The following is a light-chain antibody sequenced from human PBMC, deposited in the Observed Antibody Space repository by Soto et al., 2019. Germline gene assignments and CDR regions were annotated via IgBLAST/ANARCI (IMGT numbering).Light chain of an antibody. V-gene: IGKV1-39*01. CDR3: QQSYSTIT. Sequence: DIQRTQSPSTLSGSVGDRVTITCRASQTISSWLAWYQQKPGKAPNLLIYAASSLQSGVPSRFSGSGSGTDFTLTISSLKPEDFATYYCQQSYSTITFGQGTRVEIK. CDR2: AAS. CDR1: QTISSW. J-gene: IGKJ5*01.